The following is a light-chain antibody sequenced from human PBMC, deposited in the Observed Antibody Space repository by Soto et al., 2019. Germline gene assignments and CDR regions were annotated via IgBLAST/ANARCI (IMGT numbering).Light chain of an antibody. CDR2: DVS. CDR3: CSYAGNSLWV. V-gene: IGLV2-11*01. J-gene: IGLJ3*02. Sequence: QSALTQPRSVSGSPGQSVTISCTGTSSDVGGSNLVSWYQQHAGKAPKLVIYDVSKRPSGVPDRFSGSKSGNTASLTISGLQVDDEADYYCCSYAGNSLWVFGGGTKLTVL. CDR1: SSDVGGSNL.